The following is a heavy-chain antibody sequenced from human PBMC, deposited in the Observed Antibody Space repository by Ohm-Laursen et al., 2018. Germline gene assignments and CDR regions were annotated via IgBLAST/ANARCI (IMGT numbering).Heavy chain of an antibody. J-gene: IGHJ6*02. CDR2: ISWNSGSI. V-gene: IGHV3-9*01. D-gene: IGHD6-13*01. CDR3: AKDLLAAPDYYGMDV. CDR1: GFTFDDYA. Sequence: SLRLSCAASGFTFDDYAMNWVRQSPGKGLEWVSDISWNSGSIGYADSVKGRFTISRDNAKSSLDLQMNSLRVEDTALYYCAKDLLAAPDYYGMDVWGQGTTVTVSS.